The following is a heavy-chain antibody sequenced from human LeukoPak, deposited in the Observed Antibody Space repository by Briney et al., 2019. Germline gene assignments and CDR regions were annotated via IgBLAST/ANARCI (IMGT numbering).Heavy chain of an antibody. Sequence: GGSLRLSCAASGFTFSSYAMHWVRQAPGKGLEWVAVISYDGSNKYYADSVKGRFTISRDNSKNTLYLQMNSLRAEDTAVYYCARDSIMTTVTTNWFDPWGQGTLVTVSS. J-gene: IGHJ5*02. CDR2: ISYDGSNK. V-gene: IGHV3-30-3*01. D-gene: IGHD4-11*01. CDR3: ARDSIMTTVTTNWFDP. CDR1: GFTFSSYA.